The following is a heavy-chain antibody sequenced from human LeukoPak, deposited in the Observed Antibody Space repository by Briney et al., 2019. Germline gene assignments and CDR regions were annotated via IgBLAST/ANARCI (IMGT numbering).Heavy chain of an antibody. V-gene: IGHV3-7*01. Sequence: GGSLRLSCAASGFTSSSYWMSWVRQAPGKGLEWVANIKQDGSEKYYVDSVKGRFTISRDNAKNSLYLQMNSLRAEDTAVYYCARDGGYSSGLDYWGQGTLVTVSS. CDR2: IKQDGSEK. CDR3: ARDGGYSSGLDY. J-gene: IGHJ4*02. CDR1: GFTSSSYW. D-gene: IGHD6-19*01.